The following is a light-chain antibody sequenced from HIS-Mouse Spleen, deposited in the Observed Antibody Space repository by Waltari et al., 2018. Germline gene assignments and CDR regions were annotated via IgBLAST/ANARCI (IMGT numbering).Light chain of an antibody. J-gene: IGLJ2*01. Sequence: QSALTQPASVSGSPGQSITISCTGTSSDVGSYNLVSWYQQHPGKAPKLMIYEGSKRPSGVSNRCSGSKSGNTASLTISGLQAEDEADYYCCSYAGSNNLVFGGGTKLTVL. CDR3: CSYAGSNNLV. V-gene: IGLV2-23*01. CDR1: SSDVGSYNL. CDR2: EGS.